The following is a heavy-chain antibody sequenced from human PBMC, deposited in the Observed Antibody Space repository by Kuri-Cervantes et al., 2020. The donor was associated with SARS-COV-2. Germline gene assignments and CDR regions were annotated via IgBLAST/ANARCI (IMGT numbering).Heavy chain of an antibody. CDR2: INHSGST. D-gene: IGHD3-9*01. J-gene: IGHJ4*02. Sequence: GSLRLSCAASGFTFSSYSVNWVRQAPGKGPEWIGEINHSGSTNYNPSLKSRVTISVDTSKNQFSLKLSSVTAADTAVYYCARGRRYSLPGGLDYWGQGTLVTVSS. CDR3: ARGRRYSLPGGLDY. V-gene: IGHV4-34*01. CDR1: GFTFSSYS.